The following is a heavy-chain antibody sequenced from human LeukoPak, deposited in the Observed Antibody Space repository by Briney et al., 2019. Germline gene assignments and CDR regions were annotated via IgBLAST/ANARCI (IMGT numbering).Heavy chain of an antibody. Sequence: GGSLRLSCAASGFTFSGSAMHWVRQASGKGLEWVGRIRSKTNSYATSYAASVKGRFALSRDDSKNTAYLQMNSLKTEDTAVYYCAKVSRYYYDSSGNLDYWGQGTLVTVSS. V-gene: IGHV3-73*01. CDR3: AKVSRYYYDSSGNLDY. CDR1: GFTFSGSA. J-gene: IGHJ4*02. D-gene: IGHD3-22*01. CDR2: IRSKTNSYAT.